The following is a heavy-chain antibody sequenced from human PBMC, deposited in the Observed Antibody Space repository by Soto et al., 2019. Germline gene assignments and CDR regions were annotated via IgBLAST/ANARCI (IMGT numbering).Heavy chain of an antibody. J-gene: IGHJ6*03. Sequence: PSETLSLTCAVYGGSFSGYYWSWIRQPPGKGLEWIGEINHSGSTNYNPSLKSRVTISVDTSKNQFSLKLSSVTAADTAVYYCARFLSKPCGPPYCSSTKGRKYYYYYMDVWGKGTTVTVSS. V-gene: IGHV4-34*01. CDR3: ARFLSKPCGPPYCSSTKGRKYYYYYMDV. CDR2: INHSGST. D-gene: IGHD2-2*01. CDR1: GGSFSGYY.